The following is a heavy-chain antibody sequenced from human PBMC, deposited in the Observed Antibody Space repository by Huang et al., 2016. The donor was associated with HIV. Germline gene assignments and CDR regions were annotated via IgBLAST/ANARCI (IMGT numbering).Heavy chain of an antibody. Sequence: QVQLVESGGGVVQPGRSLRLSCAASGFTFRSFGMHWVSQAPGKGVELVSFISYDGSNKYYADSVKGRFTISRDNSKNTLYLQMNSLRAEDTAVYYCAKDLSGGDWNWPYWGRGTLVTVSS. J-gene: IGHJ4*02. V-gene: IGHV3-30*18. CDR2: ISYDGSNK. CDR1: GFTFRSFG. CDR3: AKDLSGGDWNWPY. D-gene: IGHD1-7*01.